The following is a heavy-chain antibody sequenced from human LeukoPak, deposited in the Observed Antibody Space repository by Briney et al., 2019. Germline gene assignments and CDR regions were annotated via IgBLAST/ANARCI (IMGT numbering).Heavy chain of an antibody. Sequence: PGGSLRLSWAASGFTFSSYSMNWVRQAPGKGRGWVSVIYSVGNTYYADSVKGRFTISRDNSKNTLYLQMNSLRAEDTAVYYCARDRSYYDILTGSITYGMDVWGQGTTVTVSS. CDR3: ARDRSYYDILTGSITYGMDV. CDR1: GFTFSSYS. J-gene: IGHJ6*02. CDR2: IYSVGNT. V-gene: IGHV3-66*01. D-gene: IGHD3-9*01.